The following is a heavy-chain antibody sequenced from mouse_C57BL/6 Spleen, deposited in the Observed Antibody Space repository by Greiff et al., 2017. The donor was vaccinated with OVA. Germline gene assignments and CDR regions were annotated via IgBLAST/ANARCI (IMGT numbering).Heavy chain of an antibody. CDR1: GYTFTSYW. D-gene: IGHD2-5*01. V-gene: IGHV1-69*01. Sequence: QVQLKQPGAELVMPGASVKLSCKASGYTFTSYWMHWVKQRPGQGLEWIGEIDPSDSYTNYNQKFKGKSTLTVDKSSSTAYMQLSSLTSEDSAVYDCARDYSNHDYFDYWGQGTTLTVSS. J-gene: IGHJ2*01. CDR3: ARDYSNHDYFDY. CDR2: IDPSDSYT.